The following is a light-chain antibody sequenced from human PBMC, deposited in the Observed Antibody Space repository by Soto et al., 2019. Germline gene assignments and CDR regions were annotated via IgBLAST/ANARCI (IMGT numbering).Light chain of an antibody. V-gene: IGKV1-33*01. CDR3: QHYDNLPYT. CDR1: QDISNY. Sequence: DIQMTQSPSSLSASVGDRVTITCQASQDISNYLNWYQQKPGKAPKLLIYDASNLETGVPSRFSGSGSGTDFPFTISSRQPEDIATYYSQHYDNLPYTFGQGTKLETK. CDR2: DAS. J-gene: IGKJ2*01.